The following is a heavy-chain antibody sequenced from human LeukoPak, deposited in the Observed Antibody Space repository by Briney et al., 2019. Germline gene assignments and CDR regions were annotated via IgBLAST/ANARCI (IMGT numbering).Heavy chain of an antibody. CDR2: ISSTSSNI. CDR3: VREGNSAASPPFDI. J-gene: IGHJ3*02. CDR1: GFSLSFYG. D-gene: IGHD6-13*01. Sequence: PGGSLTLSCAASGFSLSFYGVVWVRQAPGKGLEWVSSISSTSSNINYAASVKGRFTISRDNAKNSLSLKMNCLRAEDTALYYCVREGNSAASPPFDIWGQGTMVTVSS. V-gene: IGHV3-21*01.